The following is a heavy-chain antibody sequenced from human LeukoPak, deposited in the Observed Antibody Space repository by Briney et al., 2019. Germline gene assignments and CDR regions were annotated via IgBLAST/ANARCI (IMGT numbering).Heavy chain of an antibody. CDR2: IIPILGIA. CDR1: GGTFSSYA. J-gene: IGHJ4*02. Sequence: GASVKVSCKASGGTFSSYAISWVRQAPGQGLEWMGRIIPILGIANYAQKFQGRVTITADKSTSTAYMGLSSLRSEDTAVYYCARHYYGSGYIRYDYWGQGTLVTVSS. D-gene: IGHD3-10*01. CDR3: ARHYYGSGYIRYDY. V-gene: IGHV1-69*04.